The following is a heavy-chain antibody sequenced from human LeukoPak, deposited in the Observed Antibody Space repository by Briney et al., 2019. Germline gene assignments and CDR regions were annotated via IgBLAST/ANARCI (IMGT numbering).Heavy chain of an antibody. CDR2: INWNGGST. D-gene: IGHD5-18*01. J-gene: IGHJ4*02. Sequence: GGSLRLSCAASGFTFDDYGMSWVRQAPGKGLEWVSGINWNGGSTGYADSVKGRFTISRDNAKNSLYLQVNSLRAEDTALYYCARVNLQLCYENWGQGTLVTVSS. CDR3: ARVNLQLCYEN. V-gene: IGHV3-20*04. CDR1: GFTFDDYG.